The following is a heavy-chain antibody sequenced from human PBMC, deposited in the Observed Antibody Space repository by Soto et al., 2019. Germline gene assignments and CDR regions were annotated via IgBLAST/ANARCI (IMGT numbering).Heavy chain of an antibody. Sequence: ASVKVSCKTSGYTFTDYYMHWVRQAPGQGFEWVGGINPKSGGPKYVPKFQGRVTVTRDTSTSTAYMELNRLTSDDTAVYYCASEDCRNTNCLKGFDYWGQGTLVTISS. CDR1: GYTFTDYY. CDR2: INPKSGGP. J-gene: IGHJ4*02. V-gene: IGHV1-2*02. D-gene: IGHD2-15*01. CDR3: ASEDCRNTNCLKGFDY.